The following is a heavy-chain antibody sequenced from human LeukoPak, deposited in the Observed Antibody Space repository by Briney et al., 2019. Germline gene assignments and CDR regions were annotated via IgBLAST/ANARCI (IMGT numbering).Heavy chain of an antibody. Sequence: PGGSLRLSCAASGVTFSSYAMSWVRQFPGKGLEWVSAISGSGGSTYYADSVKGRFTISRDNSKNTLHLQMNSLRAEDTAVYYCAREKSSSSPYFDYWGQGTLVTVSS. D-gene: IGHD6-6*01. CDR2: ISGSGGST. J-gene: IGHJ4*02. CDR3: AREKSSSSPYFDY. V-gene: IGHV3-23*01. CDR1: GVTFSSYA.